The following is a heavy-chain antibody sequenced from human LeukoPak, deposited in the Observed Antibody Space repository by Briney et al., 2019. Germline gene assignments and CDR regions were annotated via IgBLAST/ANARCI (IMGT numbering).Heavy chain of an antibody. CDR1: GYTFTSYA. Sequence: ASVKVSCKASGYTFTSYAMNWVRQAPGRGLEWMGWINTNTGNPTYAQGFTGRFVFSLDTSVSTAYLQISSLKAEDTAVYYCARSLYCGGDCYSPNFGYWGQGTLVTVSS. CDR3: ARSLYCGGDCYSPNFGY. D-gene: IGHD2-21*02. CDR2: INTNTGNP. V-gene: IGHV7-4-1*02. J-gene: IGHJ4*02.